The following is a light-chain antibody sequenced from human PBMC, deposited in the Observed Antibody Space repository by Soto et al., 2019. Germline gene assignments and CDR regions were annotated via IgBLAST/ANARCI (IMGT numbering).Light chain of an antibody. J-gene: IGKJ4*01. Sequence: VMTLSTATLSVSPGERATLSCRASQSVSSSYLAWYQHKPGQAPRLLIYDASTRATGIPARFSGSGSGTEFTLTISSLQSEDFAVYHCQEYNKWPQPTFAGGAMADI. V-gene: IGKV3-15*01. CDR1: QSVSSSY. CDR2: DAS. CDR3: QEYNKWPQPT.